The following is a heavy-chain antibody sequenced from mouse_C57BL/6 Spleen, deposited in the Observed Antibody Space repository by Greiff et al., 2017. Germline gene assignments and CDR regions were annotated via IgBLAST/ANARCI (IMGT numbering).Heavy chain of an antibody. CDR3: AIYGRSLDD. J-gene: IGHJ2*01. CDR2: IDPSGSYT. D-gene: IGHD1-1*01. V-gene: IGHV1-69*01. CDR1: GYTFTSYW. Sequence: QVQLQQPGAELVMPGASVKLSCKASGYTFTSYWMHWVKQRPGQGLEWIGEIDPSGSYTNYNQKFKGKSTLIVDKSSCPAYMQLSRLTSEDTSVYYSAIYGRSLDDWGQGTTLTVSS.